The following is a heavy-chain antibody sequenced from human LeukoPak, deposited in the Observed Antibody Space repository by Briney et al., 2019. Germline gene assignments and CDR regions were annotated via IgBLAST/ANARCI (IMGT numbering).Heavy chain of an antibody. D-gene: IGHD5-18*01. J-gene: IGHJ4*02. Sequence: GGSLRLSCSASGFVFSDYPLHWIRQSPGKGPEWVAVISFDGSHQYYADSVKGRFTISRDNSKNTLYLQMNSLRAEDTAVYYCAKDIRGYSYGSFDYWGQGTLVTVSS. CDR1: GFVFSDYP. CDR3: AKDIRGYSYGSFDY. V-gene: IGHV3-30*01. CDR2: ISFDGSHQ.